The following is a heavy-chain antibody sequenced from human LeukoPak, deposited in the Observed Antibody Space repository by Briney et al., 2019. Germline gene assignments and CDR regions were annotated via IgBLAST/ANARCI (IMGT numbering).Heavy chain of an antibody. CDR1: GGTFSSYA. V-gene: IGHV1-69*13. CDR3: ARSPDYGDYEYFDY. CDR2: SIPIFGTA. Sequence: SVKVSCKASGGTFSSYAISWVRQAPGQGLEWMGGSIPIFGTANYAQKFQGRVTITADESTSTAYMELSSLRSEDTAVYYCARSPDYGDYEYFDYWGQGTLVTVSS. D-gene: IGHD4-17*01. J-gene: IGHJ4*02.